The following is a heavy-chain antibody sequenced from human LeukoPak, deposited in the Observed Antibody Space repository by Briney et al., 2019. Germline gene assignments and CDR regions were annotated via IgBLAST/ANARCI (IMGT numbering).Heavy chain of an antibody. V-gene: IGHV4-39*01. CDR2: IYDSGGT. J-gene: IGHJ5*02. CDR3: ARHYGP. Sequence: PSETLSLTCTVSGCSISSSCYYWGRNRQRPGKGREWIGSIYDSGGTYYNPALKSRITISVDTSQNQFPLKLISVTAADTAVYYCARHYGPGGEGTLVTVSS. D-gene: IGHD3-10*01. CDR1: GCSISSSCYY.